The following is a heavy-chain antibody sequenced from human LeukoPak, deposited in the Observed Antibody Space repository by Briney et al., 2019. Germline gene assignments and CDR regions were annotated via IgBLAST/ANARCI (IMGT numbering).Heavy chain of an antibody. CDR1: GFTFSDYY. J-gene: IGHJ4*02. Sequence: GGSLRLSCAASGFTFSDYYMSWIRQAPGKGLEWISYISTSGSTTYHADSVKGRFTISRDDAKNSLYLQMNSLRADDTALYYCAGVRGSYSVDYWGQGTLVTVSS. CDR3: AGVRGSYSVDY. V-gene: IGHV3-11*04. D-gene: IGHD3-10*01. CDR2: ISTSGSTT.